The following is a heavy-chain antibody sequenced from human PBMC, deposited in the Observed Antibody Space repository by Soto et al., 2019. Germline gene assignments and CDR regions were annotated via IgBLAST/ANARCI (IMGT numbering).Heavy chain of an antibody. CDR1: GYTFTDYY. CDR2: INPNSGGT. Sequence: ASVKVSCKASGYTFTDYYIHWVRQAPGQGLQWMGWINPNSGGTNYAQKFQGRVTVTRDTSISTAYMELRRLTSDDTAVYYCAKDSALDLYSYVDYWGQGTLVTVSS. D-gene: IGHD5-18*01. J-gene: IGHJ4*02. V-gene: IGHV1-2*02. CDR3: AKDSALDLYSYVDY.